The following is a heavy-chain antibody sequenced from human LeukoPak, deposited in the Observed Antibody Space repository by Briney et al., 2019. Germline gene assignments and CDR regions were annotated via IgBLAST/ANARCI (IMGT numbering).Heavy chain of an antibody. V-gene: IGHV4-61*02. D-gene: IGHD5-18*01. J-gene: IGHJ4*02. Sequence: SQTLSLTCSVSGASISRGTYHWSWIRQAAGKGLEWIGRIYRSGAPSYNPSLQSRVTISGDTSHNHFALTLTSVPPADTAVYYCAREDVDTGSDYWGQGILVTVSS. CDR1: GASISRGTYH. CDR3: AREDVDTGSDY. CDR2: IYRSGAP.